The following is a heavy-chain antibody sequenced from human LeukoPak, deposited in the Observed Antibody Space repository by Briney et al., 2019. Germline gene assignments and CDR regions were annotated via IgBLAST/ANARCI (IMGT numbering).Heavy chain of an antibody. V-gene: IGHV1-2*02. J-gene: IGHJ5*02. Sequence: ASVKVSCKASGYTFTGYYMHGVRQAPGQGLEWMGWINPNSGGTNYAQKFQGRVTMTRDTSISTAYMELSRLRSDDTAVYYCARKSAGTEWFDPWGQGTLVTVSS. CDR2: INPNSGGT. CDR1: GYTFTGYY. CDR3: ARKSAGTEWFDP. D-gene: IGHD6-13*01.